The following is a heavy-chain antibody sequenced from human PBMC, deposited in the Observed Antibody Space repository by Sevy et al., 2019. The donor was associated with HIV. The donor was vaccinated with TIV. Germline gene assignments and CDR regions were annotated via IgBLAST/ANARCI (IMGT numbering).Heavy chain of an antibody. CDR2: IYYSGST. CDR1: GGSISSYY. Sequence: SETLSLTCTVSGGSISSYYWSWIRQPPGKGLEWIGYIYYSGSTNYNTSLKSRVTISVDTSKNQFSLKLSSVTAADTAVYYCARDMRVVPAADAFDIWGQGTMVTVSS. J-gene: IGHJ3*02. D-gene: IGHD2-2*01. CDR3: ARDMRVVPAADAFDI. V-gene: IGHV4-59*01.